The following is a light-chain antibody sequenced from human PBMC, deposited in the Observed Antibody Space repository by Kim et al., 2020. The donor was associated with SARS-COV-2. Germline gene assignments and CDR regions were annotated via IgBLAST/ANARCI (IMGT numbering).Light chain of an antibody. Sequence: SPGESATLSCRASQSVSSSNLAWYQRRAGQAPRLLIYAASRRATDSPDRFSGSGYEADFTLTISRLEPEDFALYYCQQYGSSPLTFGGGTKVDIK. CDR3: QQYGSSPLT. CDR1: QSVSSSN. J-gene: IGKJ4*01. V-gene: IGKV3-20*01. CDR2: AAS.